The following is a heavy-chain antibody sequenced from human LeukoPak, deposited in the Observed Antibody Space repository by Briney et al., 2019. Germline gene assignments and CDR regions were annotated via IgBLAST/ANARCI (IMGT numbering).Heavy chain of an antibody. D-gene: IGHD2-2*02. CDR3: ARRHSRYCNSTSCDTRARVPYNWFDF. Sequence: PSETLSLTCTVSGASISSGGYYWSWIRQPPGKGLEWFGNIYHTESTYYNPSLKSRVTISVDTSKNQFSLKLSSGTPADTTVYYCARRHSRYCNSTSCDTRARVPYNWFDFWGQGTLVTVSS. V-gene: IGHV4-30-2*01. CDR1: GASISSGGYY. J-gene: IGHJ5*01. CDR2: IYHTEST.